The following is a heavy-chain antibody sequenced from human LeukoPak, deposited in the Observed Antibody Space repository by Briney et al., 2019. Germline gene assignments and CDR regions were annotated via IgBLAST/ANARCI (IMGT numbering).Heavy chain of an antibody. Sequence: GGSLRLSCAASGFTFSSYWMHWVRQAPGKGLVWVSRIKSDGSSIMYADSVKGRFTISRDNAKSTLYLQMNSLRAEDTAVYYCARDLDFGGYSNFDYWGQGTLVTDSS. J-gene: IGHJ4*02. CDR3: ARDLDFGGYSNFDY. CDR1: GFTFSSYW. CDR2: IKSDGSSI. V-gene: IGHV3-74*03. D-gene: IGHD4-23*01.